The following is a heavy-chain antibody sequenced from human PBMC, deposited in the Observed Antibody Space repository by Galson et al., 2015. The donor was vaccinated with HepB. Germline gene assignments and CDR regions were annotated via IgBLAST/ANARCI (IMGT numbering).Heavy chain of an antibody. D-gene: IGHD1-7*01. CDR1: GFNVSSNY. CDR2: FYSGGSR. J-gene: IGHJ2*01. Sequence: LRLSCADSGFNVSSNYMNWVRQTPGKGLEWVTIFYSGGSRYYGDSVKGRFTISRGTSTNTLYVHMHSLRAEDTAVYYCSRGNYGGYFDLWGRGTLVTVSA. CDR3: SRGNYGGYFDL. V-gene: IGHV3-53*01.